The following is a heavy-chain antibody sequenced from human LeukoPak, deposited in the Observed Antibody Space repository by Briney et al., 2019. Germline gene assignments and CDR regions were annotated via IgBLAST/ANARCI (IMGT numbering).Heavy chain of an antibody. CDR3: ARDDCSSTSCYPDY. CDR1: GFTFSSYS. V-gene: IGHV3-48*01. D-gene: IGHD2-2*01. Sequence: GGSLRLSCAASGFTFSSYSMNWVRQAPGKGLEWVSYISSSSSTIYYAGSVKGRFTISRDNAKNSLYLQTNSLRAEDTAVYYCARDDCSSTSCYPDYWGQGTLVTVSS. CDR2: ISSSSSTI. J-gene: IGHJ4*02.